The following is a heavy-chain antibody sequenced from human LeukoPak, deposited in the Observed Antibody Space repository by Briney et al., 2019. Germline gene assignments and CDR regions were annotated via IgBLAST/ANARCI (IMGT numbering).Heavy chain of an antibody. CDR2: INHSGST. CDR1: GGSFSGYY. Sequence: PSETLSLTCAVYGGSFSGYYWSWIRQPPGKGLEWIGEINHSGSTNYNPSLKSRVTISVDTSKNQFSLKLSFVTAADTAVYYCARPALQYSYGARFDYWGQGTLVTVSS. D-gene: IGHD5-18*01. V-gene: IGHV4-34*01. J-gene: IGHJ4*02. CDR3: ARPALQYSYGARFDY.